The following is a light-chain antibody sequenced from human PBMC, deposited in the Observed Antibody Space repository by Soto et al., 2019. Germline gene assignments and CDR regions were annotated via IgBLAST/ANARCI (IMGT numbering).Light chain of an antibody. Sequence: EIVMTQSPATLSVSPGERATLSCRASQSVSSNLAWYQQKPGQAPRLLIYGASTRATGIPARFSGSGSGTELTRTISSLQSEDFAVYYCQQYNNWPPEPFGQGTKVEI. CDR1: QSVSSN. J-gene: IGKJ1*01. CDR2: GAS. V-gene: IGKV3-15*01. CDR3: QQYNNWPPEP.